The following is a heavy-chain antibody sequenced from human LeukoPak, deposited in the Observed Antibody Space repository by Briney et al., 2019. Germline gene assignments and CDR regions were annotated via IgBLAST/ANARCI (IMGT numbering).Heavy chain of an antibody. Sequence: GASVKVSCKASGGTFSSYAISWVRQAPGQGLEWMGGIIPIFGTANYAQKFQGRVTITTDESTSTAYMELSSLRSEDTAVYYCARGFGYYDSSGSRDYWGQGTLVTVSS. CDR3: ARGFGYYDSSGSRDY. J-gene: IGHJ4*02. CDR2: IIPIFGTA. V-gene: IGHV1-69*05. D-gene: IGHD3-22*01. CDR1: GGTFSSYA.